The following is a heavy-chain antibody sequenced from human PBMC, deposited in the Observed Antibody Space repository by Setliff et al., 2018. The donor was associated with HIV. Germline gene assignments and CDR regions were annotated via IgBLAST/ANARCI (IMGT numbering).Heavy chain of an antibody. CDR2: IKQDGSEE. CDR1: GFTFDEYA. V-gene: IGHV3-7*01. CDR3: VRSGIILGITPWY. J-gene: IGHJ4*02. Sequence: PGGSLRLSCAASGFTFDEYAMHWVRQAPGKGLEWVANIKQDGSEEYYVDSVKGRFTISRDNAKGALYLQMNSLRAEDTAMYYCVRSGIILGITPWYWGQGTLVTVSS. D-gene: IGHD3-22*01.